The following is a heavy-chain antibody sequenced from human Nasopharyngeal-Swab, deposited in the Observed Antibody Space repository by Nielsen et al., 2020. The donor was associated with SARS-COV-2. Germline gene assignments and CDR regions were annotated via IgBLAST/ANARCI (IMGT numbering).Heavy chain of an antibody. CDR3: AGWYSGSSGADYFDY. Sequence: SETLSLTCTVSGGSISSSSYYWGWIRQPPGKGLEWIGSIYYSGSTYYNPSLKSRVTISVDTSKNQFSLKLSSVTAADTAVYYCAGWYSGSSGADYFDYWGQGTLVTVSS. CDR2: IYYSGST. CDR1: GGSISSSSYY. J-gene: IGHJ4*02. D-gene: IGHD6-6*01. V-gene: IGHV4-39*07.